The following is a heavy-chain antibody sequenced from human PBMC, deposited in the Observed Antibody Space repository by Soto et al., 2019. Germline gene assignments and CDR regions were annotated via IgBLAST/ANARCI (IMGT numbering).Heavy chain of an antibody. CDR3: ARGYCSSTSCYNWFDP. V-gene: IGHV3-30-3*01. Sequence: GGSLRLSCAASGFTFSSYAMHWVRQAPGKGLEWVAVISYDGSNKYYADSVKGRFTISRDNSKNTLYLQMNSLRAEDTAVYYCARGYCSSTSCYNWFDPWGQGTLVTVSS. D-gene: IGHD2-2*01. J-gene: IGHJ5*02. CDR1: GFTFSSYA. CDR2: ISYDGSNK.